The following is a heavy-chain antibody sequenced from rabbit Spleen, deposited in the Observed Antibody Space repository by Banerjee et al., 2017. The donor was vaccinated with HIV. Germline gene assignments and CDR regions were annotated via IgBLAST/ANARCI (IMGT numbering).Heavy chain of an antibody. V-gene: IGHV1S40*01. CDR1: GFSFSSSYY. J-gene: IGHJ4*01. Sequence: QSLEESGGDLVKPEGSLTLTCTASGFSFSSSYYMCCVRQAPGKGLECIACIYGGSVGSSYYASWAKGRFTVSKTSSTTVTLQMTSLTAADTATYFCARGSAAMTMVITGYFLNLWGPGTLVTVS. CDR3: ARGSAAMTMVITGYFLNL. D-gene: IGHD2-1*01. CDR2: IYGGSVGSS.